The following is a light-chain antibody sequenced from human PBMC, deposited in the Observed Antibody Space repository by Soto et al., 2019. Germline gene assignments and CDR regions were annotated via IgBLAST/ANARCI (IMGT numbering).Light chain of an antibody. CDR2: DVS. CDR1: SSDVGGYNY. Sequence: QSALTQPASVSGSPGQSITISCTGTSSDVGGYNYVSWYQQHPGKAPKLMTYDVSNRPSGVSNRFSGSKSGNTASLTISGLQAEDEADYYCSSYTSSSPWVFGGGTKVTVL. V-gene: IGLV2-14*01. CDR3: SSYTSSSPWV. J-gene: IGLJ3*02.